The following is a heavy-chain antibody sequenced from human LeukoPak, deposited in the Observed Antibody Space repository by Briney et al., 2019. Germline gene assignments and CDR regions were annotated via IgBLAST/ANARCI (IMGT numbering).Heavy chain of an antibody. CDR2: IYHSGST. V-gene: IGHV4-38-2*01. J-gene: IGHJ4*02. CDR3: ARGASGYYDSSEDY. Sequence: PSETLSLTCAVSGYSISSGYYWGRIRQPPGKGLEWIGSIYHSGSTYYNPSLKSRVTISVDTSKNQFSLKLSSVTAADTAVYYCARGASGYYDSSEDYWGQGTLVTVSS. D-gene: IGHD3-22*01. CDR1: GYSISSGYY.